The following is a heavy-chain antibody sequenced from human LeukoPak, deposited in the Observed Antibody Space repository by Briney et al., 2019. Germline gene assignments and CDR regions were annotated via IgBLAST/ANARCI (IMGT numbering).Heavy chain of an antibody. V-gene: IGHV1-24*01. J-gene: IGHJ4*02. CDR1: GSTITEFS. CDR2: YGPEDGET. Sequence: ASVKVSCKLSGSTITEFSMHWVRQAPGKGLEWMGGYGPEDGETIYAQNLQGRVTMTDDSSTDTVYLDLSSLRSEDTAMYYCATDNFEYWGQGTQVTVSS. CDR3: ATDNFEY.